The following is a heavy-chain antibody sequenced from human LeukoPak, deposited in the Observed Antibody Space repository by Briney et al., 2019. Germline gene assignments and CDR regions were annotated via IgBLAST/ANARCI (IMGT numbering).Heavy chain of an antibody. J-gene: IGHJ5*02. D-gene: IGHD6-6*01. CDR3: TADIKTRLDP. Sequence: GGSLRLSCAASGFTFDIYAMTWVRQAPGKGLDWVSGITASGVRTFYSDSVKGRFTISRDASKSTLYLQMDSLRAEDTALYYCTADIKTRLDPWGQGTLVTVSS. V-gene: IGHV3-23*01. CDR1: GFTFDIYA. CDR2: ITASGVRT.